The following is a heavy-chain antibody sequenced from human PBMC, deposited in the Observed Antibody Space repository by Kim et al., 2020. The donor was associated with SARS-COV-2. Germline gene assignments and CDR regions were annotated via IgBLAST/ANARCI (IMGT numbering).Heavy chain of an antibody. D-gene: IGHD3-9*01. J-gene: IGHJ1*01. Sequence: SETLYLTCAVYGGSFSGYYWSWIRQPPGKGLEWIGEINHSGSTNYNPSLKSRVTISVDTSKNQFSLKLSSVTAADTAVYYCASSSLLRYFDWLGIQHWGQGTLVTVSS. V-gene: IGHV4-34*01. CDR2: INHSGST. CDR3: ASSSLLRYFDWLGIQH. CDR1: GGSFSGYY.